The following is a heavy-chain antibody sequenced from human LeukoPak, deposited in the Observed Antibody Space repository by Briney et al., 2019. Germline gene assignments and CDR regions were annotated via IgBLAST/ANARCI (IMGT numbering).Heavy chain of an antibody. J-gene: IGHJ4*02. CDR2: IKQDGSEK. Sequence: GGSLRLSCVASGFPLSSYWMSWVRQAPGKGLEWVANIKQDGSEKYYVDSVKGRFTISRDNAKNSLYLQMNSLRAEDTAVYYCARARASGRSGFDYWGQGTLVTVSS. CDR3: ARARASGRSGFDY. V-gene: IGHV3-7*01. D-gene: IGHD2-15*01. CDR1: GFPLSSYW.